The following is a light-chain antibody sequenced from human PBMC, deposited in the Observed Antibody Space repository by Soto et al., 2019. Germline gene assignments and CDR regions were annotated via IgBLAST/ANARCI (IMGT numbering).Light chain of an antibody. CDR3: SSYTSSSTLEGYV. CDR1: CSDVGGYNY. CDR2: DVS. Sequence: QSALTQPASVSGSPGQSITISCTGTCSDVGGYNYVSWYQQHPGKAPKLMIYDVSNRPSGVSNRFSGSKSGNTASLTISGLQAEDEADYYCSSYTSSSTLEGYVFGTGTKVTVL. V-gene: IGLV2-14*01. J-gene: IGLJ1*01.